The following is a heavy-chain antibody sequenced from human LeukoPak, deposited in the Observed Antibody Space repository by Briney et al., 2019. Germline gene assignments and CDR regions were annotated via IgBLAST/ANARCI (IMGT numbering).Heavy chain of an antibody. V-gene: IGHV4-59*01. CDR2: IYYSGNT. J-gene: IGHJ6*02. CDR1: VGSISNYY. CDR3: ARGDPYYYYGMDV. Sequence: SETLSLTCTVSVGSISNYYWSWIRQPPGKGLEFIGYIYYSGNTNYSPSLKSRVTISLDTSKNQFSLKLTSVTTTDTGVYYCARGDPYYYYGMDVWGQGTTVTVSS.